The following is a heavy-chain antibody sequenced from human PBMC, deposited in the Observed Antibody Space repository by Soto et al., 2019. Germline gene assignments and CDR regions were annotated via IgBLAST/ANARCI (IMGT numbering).Heavy chain of an antibody. D-gene: IGHD3-10*01. CDR1: GFTFSSYA. V-gene: IGHV3-23*01. Sequence: SLRLSCAASGFTFSSYAMSWVRQAPGKGLEWVSAISGSGGSTYYADSVKGRFTISRDNSKNTLYLQMNSLRAEDTAVYYCAKDRDTMVRGPDAFDIWGQGTMVTVSS. CDR3: AKDRDTMVRGPDAFDI. J-gene: IGHJ3*02. CDR2: ISGSGGST.